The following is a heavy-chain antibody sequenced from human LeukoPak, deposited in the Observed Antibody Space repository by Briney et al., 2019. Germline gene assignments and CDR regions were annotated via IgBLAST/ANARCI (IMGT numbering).Heavy chain of an antibody. J-gene: IGHJ6*04. V-gene: IGHV4-31*02. CDR1: GGSISSGGYY. CDR2: IYYSGST. D-gene: IGHD2-2*01. Sequence: SQTLSLTWTVSGGSISSGGYYWSWIRQLPGKGLEWIGYIYYSGSTYYNPYLKSRVTISVDTSKNQFSLKLSSVTAADTAVYYCARDLGCSSTSCPEDYYYYGMDVWGKGTTVTVSS. CDR3: ARDLGCSSTSCPEDYYYYGMDV.